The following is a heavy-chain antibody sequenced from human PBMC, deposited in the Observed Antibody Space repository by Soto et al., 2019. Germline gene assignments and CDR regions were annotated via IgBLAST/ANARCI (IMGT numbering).Heavy chain of an antibody. J-gene: IGHJ3*02. CDR3: ARGGMDCSGVSCYFLSYGVDDAFDI. CDR1: GGSISSYY. CDR2: IYYSGST. V-gene: IGHV4-59*01. Sequence: SETLSLTCTVSGGSISSYYWSWIRQPPGKGLEWIGYIYYSGSTNYNPSLKSRVTISVDTSKNQFSLKLSSVTAADTAVYYCARGGMDCSGVSCYFLSYGVDDAFDIWGQGTMVPVSS. D-gene: IGHD2-15*01.